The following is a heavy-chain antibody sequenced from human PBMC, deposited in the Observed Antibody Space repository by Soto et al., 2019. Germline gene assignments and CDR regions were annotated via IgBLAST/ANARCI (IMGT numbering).Heavy chain of an antibody. Sequence: ASVKVSCKASGYTFTSYAMHWVRQAPGQRLEWMGWINAGNGNTKYSQKFQGRVTITRDTSASTAYMELSSLRSEDTAVYYCARDFNTWELRDDRGQGTLVTVSS. CDR1: GYTFTSYA. CDR3: ARDFNTWELRDD. CDR2: INAGNGNT. J-gene: IGHJ4*02. V-gene: IGHV1-3*01. D-gene: IGHD1-26*01.